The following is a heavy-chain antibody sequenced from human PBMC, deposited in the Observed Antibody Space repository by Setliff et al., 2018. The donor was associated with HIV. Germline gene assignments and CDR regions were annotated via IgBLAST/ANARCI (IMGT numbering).Heavy chain of an antibody. CDR2: ISPYIGHT. D-gene: IGHD6-19*01. J-gene: IGHJ6*02. CDR1: GYTFTTYG. V-gene: IGHV1-18*01. CDR3: ARLGSGWSDSYYYAMDV. Sequence: ASVKVSCKASGYTFTTYGISWVRQAPGHGLEWMGWISPYIGHTNYAQNFQDRVTMTIDTFTSRAYMELRSLRSDDTAVYFCARLGSGWSDSYYYAMDVWGQGTTVTVSS.